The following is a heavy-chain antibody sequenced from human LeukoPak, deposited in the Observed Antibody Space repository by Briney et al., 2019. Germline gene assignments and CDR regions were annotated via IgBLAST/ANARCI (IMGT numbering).Heavy chain of an antibody. Sequence: GGSLRLSCAASGFAFSSYGMHWVRQAPGKGLEWVAVMSYDGPNIYYADSVKGRFTISRDNSKNMLFLQMNSLRTEDTAVYYCAKDRHGYAYYVIDVWGQGTTVIVSS. J-gene: IGHJ6*02. CDR1: GFAFSSYG. D-gene: IGHD2-2*01. CDR2: MSYDGPNI. CDR3: AKDRHGYAYYVIDV. V-gene: IGHV3-30*18.